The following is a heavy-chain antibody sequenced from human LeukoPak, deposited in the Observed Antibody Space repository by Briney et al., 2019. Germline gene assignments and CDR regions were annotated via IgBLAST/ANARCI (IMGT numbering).Heavy chain of an antibody. V-gene: IGHV3-21*01. CDR2: ISSSSSYI. CDR1: GFTFSSYS. Sequence: GGSLRLSCAASGFTFSSYSMNWVRQAPGKGLEWVSSISSSSSYIYYADSVKGRFTISRDNAKNSLYLQMNSLRAEDTAVYYCARDSKYYDFWSGSTGYYFDYWGQGTLVTVSS. CDR3: ARDSKYYDFWSGSTGYYFDY. D-gene: IGHD3-3*01. J-gene: IGHJ4*02.